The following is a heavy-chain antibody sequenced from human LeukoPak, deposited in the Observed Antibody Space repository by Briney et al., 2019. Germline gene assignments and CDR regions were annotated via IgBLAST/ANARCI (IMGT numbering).Heavy chain of an antibody. CDR1: GGSISSSSYY. D-gene: IGHD4-23*01. J-gene: IGHJ4*02. V-gene: IGHV4-39*07. Sequence: SETLSLTCTVSGGSISSSSYYWGWIRQPPGKGLEWIGSIYYSGSTYYNPSLKSRVTISVDTSKNQFSLKLSSVTAADTAVYYCARESPGTYGGNSGEIDYWGQGTLVTVSS. CDR2: IYYSGST. CDR3: ARESPGTYGGNSGEIDY.